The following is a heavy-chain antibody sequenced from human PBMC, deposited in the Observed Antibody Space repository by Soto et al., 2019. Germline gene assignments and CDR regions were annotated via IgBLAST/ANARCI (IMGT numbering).Heavy chain of an antibody. CDR2: IYHSGGT. V-gene: IGHV4-30-2*01. D-gene: IGHD2-2*01. CDR3: ARLIHCKTTSCYFDY. J-gene: IGHJ4*02. CDR1: GGSISSGGYS. Sequence: SETLSLTCAVSGGSISSGGYSWSWIRQPPGKGLEWIGYIYHSGGTYYNPSLKSRVTISVDRSKNQFSLKLSSVTAADTAVFYCARLIHCKTTSCYFDYWGQGTLVTVSS.